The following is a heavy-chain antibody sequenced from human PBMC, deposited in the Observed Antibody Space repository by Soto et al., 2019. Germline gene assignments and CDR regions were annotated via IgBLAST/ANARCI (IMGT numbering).Heavy chain of an antibody. V-gene: IGHV1-18*01. Sequence: GASVKVSCKASGYTFTSYGISWVRQAPGQGLEWMGWISAYNGNTNYAQKLQGRVTMTTDTSTSTAYMELRSLRSDDTAVYYCARVLYNWNRESTNWFDPWGQGTLVTVSS. J-gene: IGHJ5*02. CDR3: ARVLYNWNRESTNWFDP. D-gene: IGHD1-20*01. CDR2: ISAYNGNT. CDR1: GYTFTSYG.